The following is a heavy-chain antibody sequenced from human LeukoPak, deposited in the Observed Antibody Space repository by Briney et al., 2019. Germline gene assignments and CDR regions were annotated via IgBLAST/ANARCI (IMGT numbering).Heavy chain of an antibody. Sequence: SQTLSLTCTVSGGSISSGGYYWSWIRQPPGKGLEWIGYIYHSGSTYYNPSLKSRVTISVDRSKNQFSLKLSSVTAADTAVYYCARTNSRYCSSTSCYVDAFDIWGRGTLVTVSS. CDR2: IYHSGST. V-gene: IGHV4-30-2*01. CDR3: ARTNSRYCSSTSCYVDAFDI. D-gene: IGHD2-2*01. CDR1: GGSISSGGYY. J-gene: IGHJ3*02.